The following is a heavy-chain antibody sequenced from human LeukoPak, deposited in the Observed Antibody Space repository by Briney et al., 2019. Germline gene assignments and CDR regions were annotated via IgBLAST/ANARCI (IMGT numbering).Heavy chain of an antibody. CDR3: AREYYDSSGEFDY. D-gene: IGHD3-22*01. V-gene: IGHV3-30-3*01. CDR1: GFTFSSYA. Sequence: GWSLRLSCAASGFTFSSYALHWVRQAPGKGLEWVAVVSYGGSNKYYADSVKGRFTISRDNSKTTLYLQMNGLRAEDTAMYYCAREYYDSSGEFDYWGQGILVTVPS. CDR2: VSYGGSNK. J-gene: IGHJ4*02.